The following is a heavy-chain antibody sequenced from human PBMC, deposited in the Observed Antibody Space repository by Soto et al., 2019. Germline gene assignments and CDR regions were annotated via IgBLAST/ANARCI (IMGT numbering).Heavy chain of an antibody. D-gene: IGHD3-10*01. CDR2: IYYSGST. CDR3: ARGVWGYYGSGSYYKTPGADYYYYYYMDV. J-gene: IGHJ6*03. Sequence: SETLSLTCTVSGGSISSYYWSWIRQPPGKGLEWIGYIYYSGSTNYNPFLKSRVTISVDTSKNQFSLKLSSVTAADTAVYYCARGVWGYYGSGSYYKTPGADYYYYYYMDVWGKGTTVTVSS. V-gene: IGHV4-59*01. CDR1: GGSISSYY.